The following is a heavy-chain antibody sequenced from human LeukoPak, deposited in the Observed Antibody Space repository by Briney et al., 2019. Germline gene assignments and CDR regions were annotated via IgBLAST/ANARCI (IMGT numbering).Heavy chain of an antibody. CDR1: GGSISSGGYY. CDR3: ARDTVAYCSGGSCYQPHFDY. V-gene: IGHV4-30-2*01. Sequence: PSESLSLTCTVSGGSISSGGYYWSWIRQPPGKGLEWIGYIYHSGSTYYNPSLKSRVTISVDRSKNQFSLKLSSVTAADTAVYYCARDTVAYCSGGSCYQPHFDYWGQGALVTVSS. CDR2: IYHSGST. J-gene: IGHJ4*02. D-gene: IGHD2-15*01.